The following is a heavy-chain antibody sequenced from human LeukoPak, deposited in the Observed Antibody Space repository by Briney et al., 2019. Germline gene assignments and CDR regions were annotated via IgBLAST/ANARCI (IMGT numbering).Heavy chain of an antibody. CDR2: IYPGDSDT. J-gene: IGHJ4*02. V-gene: IGHV5-51*01. Sequence: GESLRISRRASGYSFPMYWIGWVRQMPGRGLEWMGIIYPGDSDTRYSPSFQGQVTISVDESINSVYLQWSSLQASDTAIYYCARQDSGSYFQYSDYWGQGTQVTVSS. CDR1: GYSFPMYW. CDR3: ARQDSGSYFQYSDY. D-gene: IGHD1-26*01.